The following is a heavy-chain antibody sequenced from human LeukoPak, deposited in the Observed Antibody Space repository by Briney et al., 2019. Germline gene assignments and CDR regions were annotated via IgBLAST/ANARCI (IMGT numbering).Heavy chain of an antibody. CDR2: IYSADSGDST. CDR3: ARDQNC. Sequence: PGGSLRLSCAASGFTVSNNYMSWVRQAPGKGLEWVSVIYSADSGDSTYYADSVKGRFTTSTDNFKNTLYLQMNSLRAEDTAVYYCARDQNCWGQGTLVTVSS. V-gene: IGHV3-66*01. CDR1: GFTVSNNY. J-gene: IGHJ4*02.